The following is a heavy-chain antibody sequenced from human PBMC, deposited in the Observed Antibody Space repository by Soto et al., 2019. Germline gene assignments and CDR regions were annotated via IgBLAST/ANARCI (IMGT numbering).Heavy chain of an antibody. CDR1: GGSISSGGYY. V-gene: IGHV4-31*03. J-gene: IGHJ5*02. Sequence: SETLSLTCTVSGGSISSGGYYWSWIRQHPGKGLEWIGYIYYSGSTYYNPSLKSRVTISVDTSKNQFSLKLSSVTAADTAVYYCARAAHIVVVGDTRNWFDPWGQGPLVTVSS. CDR3: ARAAHIVVVGDTRNWFDP. D-gene: IGHD2-21*01. CDR2: IYYSGST.